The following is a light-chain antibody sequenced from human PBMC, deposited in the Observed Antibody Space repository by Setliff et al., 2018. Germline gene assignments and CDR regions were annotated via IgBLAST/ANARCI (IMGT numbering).Light chain of an antibody. CDR2: RNN. CDR1: SSNIGSNT. V-gene: IGLV1-44*01. J-gene: IGLJ1*01. CDR3: AAWDDSLNGYV. Sequence: QAVVTQPPSASGTPGQRVTISCSGSSSNIGSNTVNWYQQLPGTAPKLLIYRNNQRPSGVPDRFSGSKSGTSASLAISGLQSEDGADYYCAAWDDSLNGYVFGTGTKV.